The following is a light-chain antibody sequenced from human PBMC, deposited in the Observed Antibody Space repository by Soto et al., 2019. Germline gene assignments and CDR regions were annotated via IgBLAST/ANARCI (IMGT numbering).Light chain of an antibody. J-gene: IGKJ1*01. CDR2: TAS. Sequence: AIQMTQSPSSLSASVGDRVTITCRASQGISNALNWYQQTPGKAPKVLIYTASSLQSGVPSRFSGSRSGTNFTLTISNLQPEDFATYYCLQDYDYPWTFGQGTKVDIK. CDR1: QGISNA. CDR3: LQDYDYPWT. V-gene: IGKV1-6*01.